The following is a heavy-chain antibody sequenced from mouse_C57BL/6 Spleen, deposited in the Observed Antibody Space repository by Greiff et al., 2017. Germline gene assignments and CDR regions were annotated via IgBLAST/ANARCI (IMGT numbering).Heavy chain of an antibody. CDR2: IYPSDSET. V-gene: IGHV1-61*01. CDR3: ARCDGFHWYFDV. J-gene: IGHJ1*03. CDR1: GYTFTSYW. D-gene: IGHD2-3*01. Sequence: QVQLKQPGAELVRPGSSVKLSCKASGYTFTSYWMDWVKQRPGQGLEWIGNIYPSDSETHYNQKFKDKATLTVDKSSSTAYMQLSSLTSEDSAVYYCARCDGFHWYFDVWGTGTTVTVSS.